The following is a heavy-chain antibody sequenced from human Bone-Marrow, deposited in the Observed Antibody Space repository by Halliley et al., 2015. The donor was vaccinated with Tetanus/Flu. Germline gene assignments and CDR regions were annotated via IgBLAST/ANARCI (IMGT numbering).Heavy chain of an antibody. Sequence: SLRLSCAASGFTFSHYSMNWVRQAPGRGLEWVSSISSSSSYIYYADSVKGRFTISRGNAKSSLYLQMNSLRAEDTAVYYCAPKGGEGPVVAAPLDYWGQGTLVTVSS. CDR3: APKGGEGPVVAAPLDY. J-gene: IGHJ4*02. V-gene: IGHV3-21*01. D-gene: IGHD2-15*01. CDR1: GFTFSHYS. CDR2: ISSSSSYI.